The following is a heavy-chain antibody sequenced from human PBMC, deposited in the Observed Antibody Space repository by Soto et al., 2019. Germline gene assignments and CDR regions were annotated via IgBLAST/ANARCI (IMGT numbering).Heavy chain of an antibody. D-gene: IGHD2-21*02. J-gene: IGHJ4*02. CDR2: IYYSGST. V-gene: IGHV4-59*01. CDR3: ARWTYCGGDCYWLDF. CDR1: GGSISSYY. Sequence: SETLSLTCTVSGGSISSYYWSWIRQPPGKGLEWIGNIYYSGSTNYNPSLKSRVTISVDTSKNQFSLNLNSVTAADTAIYYCARWTYCGGDCYWLDFWGQGSLVIVSS.